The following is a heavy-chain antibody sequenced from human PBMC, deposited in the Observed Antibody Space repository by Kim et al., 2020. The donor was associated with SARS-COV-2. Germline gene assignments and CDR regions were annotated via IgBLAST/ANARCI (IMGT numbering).Heavy chain of an antibody. CDR3: VKNRTPTECALDI. Sequence: ADEVKGRFTISRENSKNTLYLYMSSLRAEDTVVYYCVKNRTPTECALDIWGQGTMVTVSS. V-gene: IGHV3-64D*09. D-gene: IGHD3-3*01. J-gene: IGHJ3*02.